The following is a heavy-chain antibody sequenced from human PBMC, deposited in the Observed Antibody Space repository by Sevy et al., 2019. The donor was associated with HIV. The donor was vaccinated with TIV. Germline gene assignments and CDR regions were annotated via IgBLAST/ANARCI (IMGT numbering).Heavy chain of an antibody. Sequence: GGSLRLSCAASGFTFSSYSMNWVRQAPGKGLEWVSYISSSSSTIYYVDSVKGRFTISRDNAKNSLYLQMNSLRDEDTAVYYCARDGYYDFWSGSVGMDVWGQGTTVTVSS. CDR2: ISSSSSTI. J-gene: IGHJ6*02. CDR1: GFTFSSYS. CDR3: ARDGYYDFWSGSVGMDV. V-gene: IGHV3-48*02. D-gene: IGHD3-3*01.